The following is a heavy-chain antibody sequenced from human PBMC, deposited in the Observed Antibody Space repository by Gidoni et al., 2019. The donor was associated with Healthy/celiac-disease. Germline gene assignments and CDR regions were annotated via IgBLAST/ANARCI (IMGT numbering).Heavy chain of an antibody. CDR1: GGSFSGYY. CDR3: ARAGLKWLLRGVRAFDI. CDR2: INHSGST. J-gene: IGHJ3*02. V-gene: IGHV4-34*01. D-gene: IGHD3-22*01. Sequence: QVQLQQWGAGLLKPSETLSLTCDVYGGSFSGYYWSWIRQPQGKGLEWIGEINHSGSTNYNPSLKSRVTISVDTSKNQFSLKLSSVTAADTAVYYCARAGLKWLLRGVRAFDIWGQGTTVTVSS.